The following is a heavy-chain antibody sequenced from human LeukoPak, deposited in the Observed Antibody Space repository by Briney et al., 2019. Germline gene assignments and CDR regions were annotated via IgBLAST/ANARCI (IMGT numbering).Heavy chain of an antibody. Sequence: PGGSLRLSCAASGFTVSSNYMNWVRQAPGKGLEWVAVISYDGSNKYYADSVKGRFTISRDNSKNTLYLQMNSLRAEDTAVYYCAKDKYSSSSYGMDVWGQGTTVTVSS. J-gene: IGHJ6*02. V-gene: IGHV3-30*18. D-gene: IGHD6-13*01. CDR1: GFTVSSNY. CDR2: ISYDGSNK. CDR3: AKDKYSSSSYGMDV.